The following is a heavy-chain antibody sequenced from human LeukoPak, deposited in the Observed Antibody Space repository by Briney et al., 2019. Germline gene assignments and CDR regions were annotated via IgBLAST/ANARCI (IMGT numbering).Heavy chain of an antibody. J-gene: IGHJ4*02. Sequence: SETLSLTCTVSGGPLTSYYWNCVPHPPGKGLEWIGYISYSGSPNYNPSLKSRITISVATSKNQFSLKLSSVTAADTAVYYCARSPYGCNPLDYWGQGTLVTVSS. CDR1: GGPLTSYY. CDR3: ARSPYGCNPLDY. D-gene: IGHD4-23*01. CDR2: ISYSGSP. V-gene: IGHV4-59*01.